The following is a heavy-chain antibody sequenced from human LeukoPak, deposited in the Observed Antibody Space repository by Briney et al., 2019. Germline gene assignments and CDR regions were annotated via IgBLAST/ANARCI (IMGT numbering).Heavy chain of an antibody. CDR1: GYTFTDYY. D-gene: IGHD1-1*01. Sequence: ASVKVSCKASGYTFTDYYVHWVRQAPGQGIEWMGWINPNTGGTKYATNFQGRVTMTRDTSISTAYMALSRLRYDDTAVYYCARGLKNWNEGNWFDPWGQGTLVTVSS. CDR2: INPNTGGT. J-gene: IGHJ5*02. V-gene: IGHV1-2*02. CDR3: ARGLKNWNEGNWFDP.